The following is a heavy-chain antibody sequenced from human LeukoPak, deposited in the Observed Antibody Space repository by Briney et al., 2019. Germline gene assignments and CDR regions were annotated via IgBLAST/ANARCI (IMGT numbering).Heavy chain of an antibody. CDR2: MNPNSGNT. V-gene: IGHV1-8*01. Sequence: APVKVSCKASGYTFTSYDINWVRQATGQGLEWMGWMNPNSGNTGYAQKFQGRVTITADESTSTAYMELSSLRSEDTAVYYCARDVTSTVRGVNWFDPWGQGTLVTVSS. J-gene: IGHJ5*02. CDR1: GYTFTSYD. CDR3: ARDVTSTVRGVNWFDP. D-gene: IGHD3-10*01.